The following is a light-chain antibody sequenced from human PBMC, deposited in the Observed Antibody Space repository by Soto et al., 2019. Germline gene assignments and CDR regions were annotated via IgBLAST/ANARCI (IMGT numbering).Light chain of an antibody. CDR2: GAS. V-gene: IGKV3-20*01. CDR3: QQYGSSSYT. Sequence: EMVLTQSPGTLSLSPGERATLSCRASQSVSSSYVAWYQQKPGQAPRLLIYGASSRATGIPDRFSGSGSGTAFTLTISRLEPEDFAVYYCQQYGSSSYTFGQGTKLEIK. CDR1: QSVSSSY. J-gene: IGKJ2*01.